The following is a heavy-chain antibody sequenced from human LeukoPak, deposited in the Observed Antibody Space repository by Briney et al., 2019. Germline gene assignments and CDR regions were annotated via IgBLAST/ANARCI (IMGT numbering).Heavy chain of an antibody. CDR3: ARDPYGGNSDWFDP. J-gene: IGHJ5*02. CDR1: GYTFTSYG. V-gene: IGHV1-18*01. D-gene: IGHD2-21*02. Sequence: ASVKVSCKASGYTFTSYGIGWVRQAPGQGLEWMGWISAYNGNTNYAQKLQGRVTMATDTSTSTAYMELRSLRSDDTAVYYCARDPYGGNSDWFDPWGQGTLVTVSS. CDR2: ISAYNGNT.